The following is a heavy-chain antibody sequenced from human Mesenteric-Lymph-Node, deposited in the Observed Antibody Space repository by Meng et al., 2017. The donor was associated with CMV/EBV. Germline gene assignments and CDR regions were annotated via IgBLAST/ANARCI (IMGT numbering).Heavy chain of an antibody. CDR1: GFSLSTTGVG. V-gene: IGHV2-5*02. CDR2: IYWDDDK. CDR3: VYRRPAGGLSDP. J-gene: IGHJ5*02. Sequence: VSGFSLSTTGVGVGWIRQPPGQALECLALIYWDDDKRYSPSLRNRLTITKDTSRNQVVLTMTNMEPVDTATYYCVYRRPAGGLSDPWGQGTLVTVSS. D-gene: IGHD4-23*01.